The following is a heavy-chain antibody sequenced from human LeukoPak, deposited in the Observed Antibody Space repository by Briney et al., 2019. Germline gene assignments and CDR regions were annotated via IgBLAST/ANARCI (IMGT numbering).Heavy chain of an antibody. CDR2: ISSSSSYI. CDR3: AREYDSSGYYLDY. J-gene: IGHJ4*02. D-gene: IGHD3-22*01. CDR1: GFTFSSYS. V-gene: IGHV3-21*01. Sequence: GGSLILSCAASGFTFSSYSMNWVRQAPGKGLEWVSSISSSSSYIYYADSVKGRFTISRDNAKNSLYLQMNSLRAEDTAVYYCAREYDSSGYYLDYWGQGTLVTVSS.